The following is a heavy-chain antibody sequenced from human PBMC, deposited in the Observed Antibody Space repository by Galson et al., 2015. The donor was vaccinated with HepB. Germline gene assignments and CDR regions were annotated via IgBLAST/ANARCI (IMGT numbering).Heavy chain of an antibody. CDR3: ARSRIVAWFPVGY. D-gene: IGHD2/OR15-2a*01. V-gene: IGHV3-30*04. J-gene: IGHJ4*02. Sequence: SLRLSCAASGFTFSSYAMHWVRQAPGKGLEWVAVISYDGSNKYSADPVKGRFTISRDNSKNTLYLQMNSLRAEDTAVYYCARSRIVAWFPVGYWGQGTLVTVSS. CDR2: ISYDGSNK. CDR1: GFTFSSYA.